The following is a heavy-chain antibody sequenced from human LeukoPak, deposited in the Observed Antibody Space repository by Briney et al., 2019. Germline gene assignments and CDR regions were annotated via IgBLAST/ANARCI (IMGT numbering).Heavy chain of an antibody. CDR2: IYTSGST. V-gene: IGHV4-4*07. CDR1: GGSISSYY. Sequence: SETLSLTCTVSGGSISSYYWSWIRQPPGKGLEWIGRIYTSGSTNYNPSLKSRVTMSVDTSKNQFSLKLSSVTAADTAVYYCARVRGDFWSGYYKGGYYFDYWGQGTLVTVSS. D-gene: IGHD3-3*01. CDR3: ARVRGDFWSGYYKGGYYFDY. J-gene: IGHJ4*02.